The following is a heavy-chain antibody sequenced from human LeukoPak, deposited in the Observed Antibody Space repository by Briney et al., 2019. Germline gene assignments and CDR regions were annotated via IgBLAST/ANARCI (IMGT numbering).Heavy chain of an antibody. CDR2: IYTSGST. Sequence: ASETLSLTCTVSGGSISSYYWSWIRQPAGKGLEWIGRIYTSGSTNYNPSLKSRVTMLVDTSKNQFSLKLSSVTAADTAVYYCARVRYCSSISCYTGAFDIWGQGTMVTVSS. CDR1: GGSISSYY. D-gene: IGHD2-2*02. V-gene: IGHV4-4*07. J-gene: IGHJ3*02. CDR3: ARVRYCSSISCYTGAFDI.